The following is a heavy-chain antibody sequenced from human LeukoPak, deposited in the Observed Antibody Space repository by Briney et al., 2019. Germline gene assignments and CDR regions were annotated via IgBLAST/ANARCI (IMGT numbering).Heavy chain of an antibody. CDR2: INHSGST. Sequence: PSETLSLTCAVSSGSLSGYHWSWIRQPPGKGLEWVGQINHSGSTKYNPSLNSRVTISLDTSNNQFSLKLSSVTAADTAVYYCARESKRVRGVIIRAFDIWGQGTMVTASS. V-gene: IGHV4-34*01. J-gene: IGHJ3*02. CDR1: SGSLSGYH. CDR3: ARESKRVRGVIIRAFDI. D-gene: IGHD3-10*01.